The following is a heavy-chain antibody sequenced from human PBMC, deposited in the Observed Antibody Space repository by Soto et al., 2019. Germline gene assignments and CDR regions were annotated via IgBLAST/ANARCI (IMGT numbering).Heavy chain of an antibody. CDR3: AKDPNFVDYYDSSGYFRREFDY. CDR2: ITSGSSNK. D-gene: IGHD3-22*01. J-gene: IGHJ4*02. V-gene: IGHV3-30*18. Sequence: GGSLRLSCVASGFIFNSYSMNWVRQAPGKGLEWISVITSGSSNKYYADSVKGRFTISRDNSKNTLYLQMNSLRAEDTAVYYWAKDPNFVDYYDSSGYFRREFDYWGQGTLVTVSS. CDR1: GFIFNSYS.